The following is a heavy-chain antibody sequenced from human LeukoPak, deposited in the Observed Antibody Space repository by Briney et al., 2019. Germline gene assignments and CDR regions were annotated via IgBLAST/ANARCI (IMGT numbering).Heavy chain of an antibody. D-gene: IGHD4-23*01. CDR3: VKGGGNVRRYFEC. CDR1: GFTFSSYA. CDR2: ISGSGDNT. V-gene: IGHV3-23*01. Sequence: GGSLRLSCAASGFTFSSYAMSWVRQAPGKGLEWVSGISGSGDNTYYADSVKGRFTISRDNSKNTLYVQVNSLGTEDTAVYYCVKGGGNVRRYFECWAREPWSPSPQ. J-gene: IGHJ4*02.